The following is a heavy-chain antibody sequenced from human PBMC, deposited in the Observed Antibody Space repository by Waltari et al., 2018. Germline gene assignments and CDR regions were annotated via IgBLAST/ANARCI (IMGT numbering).Heavy chain of an antibody. J-gene: IGHJ3*02. D-gene: IGHD6-19*01. CDR1: GYTFTSYD. CDR2: MNPNSGNT. Sequence: QVQLVQSGAEVKKPGASVKVSCKASGYTFTSYDINWVRQATGQGLEWMGWMNPNSGNTGYAQKFQGRVTITRNTSISTAYMELSSLRSEDTAVYYCARVGSGEQWLVGSAFDIWGQGTMVTVSS. CDR3: ARVGSGEQWLVGSAFDI. V-gene: IGHV1-8*03.